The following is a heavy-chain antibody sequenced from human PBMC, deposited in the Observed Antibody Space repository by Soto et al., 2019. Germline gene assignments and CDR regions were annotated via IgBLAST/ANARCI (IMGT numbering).Heavy chain of an antibody. Sequence: SETLSLTCAVSGGSISSGGYSWSWIRQPPGRGLEWIGYIYHSGSTYYNPSLKSRVTISVDRSKNQFSLKLSSVTAADTAVYYCARHCSSTSCHMGEGNYYYYGMDVWGQGTTVTVSS. J-gene: IGHJ6*02. V-gene: IGHV4-30-2*01. D-gene: IGHD2-2*02. CDR1: GGSISSGGYS. CDR3: ARHCSSTSCHMGEGNYYYYGMDV. CDR2: IYHSGST.